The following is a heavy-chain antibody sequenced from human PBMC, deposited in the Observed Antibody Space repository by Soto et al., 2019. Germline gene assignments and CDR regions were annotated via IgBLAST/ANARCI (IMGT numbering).Heavy chain of an antibody. CDR3: AREAIRWAHYYYDGMDV. Sequence: QVQLVQSGAEVKKPGSSVKVSCKASGGTFSSYTISWVRQAPGQGLEWMGRIIPILGIANYAQKFQGRVTITADKSTSTAYMELSSLRSEDTAVYYCAREAIRWAHYYYDGMDVWGQGTTVTVSS. CDR1: GGTFSSYT. V-gene: IGHV1-69*08. J-gene: IGHJ6*02. CDR2: IIPILGIA. D-gene: IGHD3-3*01.